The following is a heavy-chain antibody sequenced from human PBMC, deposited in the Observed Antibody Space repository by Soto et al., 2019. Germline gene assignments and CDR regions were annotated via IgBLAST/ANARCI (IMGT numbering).Heavy chain of an antibody. Sequence: EVQLVESGGGLVQPGGSLRLSCAASGFTFSSYSMKWVRQAPGKGLEWVSYISSSSSTIYYADSVKGRFTISRDNAKNSLYLQINSLRDEDTAVYYCARDPYSSSWLDFDYWGQGTLVTVSS. V-gene: IGHV3-48*02. CDR2: ISSSSSTI. D-gene: IGHD6-13*01. CDR1: GFTFSSYS. J-gene: IGHJ4*02. CDR3: ARDPYSSSWLDFDY.